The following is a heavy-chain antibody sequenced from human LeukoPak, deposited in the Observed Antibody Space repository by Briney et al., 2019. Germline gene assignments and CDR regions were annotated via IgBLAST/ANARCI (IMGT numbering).Heavy chain of an antibody. CDR1: GYTFTGHY. CDR2: INPNSGGT. J-gene: IGHJ4*02. D-gene: IGHD6-13*01. CDR3: AREAAAGRDPPDY. V-gene: IGHV1-2*02. Sequence: ASVKVPCKASGYTFTGHYMHWVRQAPGQGLEWMGWINPNSGGTNYAQKFQGRVTMTRDTSISTAYMELSRLRSDDTAVYYCAREAAAGRDPPDYWGQGTLVTVSS.